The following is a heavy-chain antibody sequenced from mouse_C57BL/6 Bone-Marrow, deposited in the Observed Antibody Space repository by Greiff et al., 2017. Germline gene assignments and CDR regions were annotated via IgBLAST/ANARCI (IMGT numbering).Heavy chain of an antibody. D-gene: IGHD2-3*01. Sequence: QVHVKQSGPGLVQPSQSLSITCTVSGFSLTSYGVHWVRQPPGKGLEWLGVIWSGGSTDYNAAFISRLSISKDNSKSQVFFKMNSLQADDTAIYYCAKNWGYDGYYWFAYGGQGTLVTVSA. CDR1: GFSLTSYG. J-gene: IGHJ3*01. V-gene: IGHV2-4*01. CDR2: IWSGGST. CDR3: AKNWGYDGYYWFAY.